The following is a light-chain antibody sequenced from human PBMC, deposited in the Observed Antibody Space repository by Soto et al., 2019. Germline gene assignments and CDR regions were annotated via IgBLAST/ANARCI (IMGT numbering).Light chain of an antibody. V-gene: IGKV1-39*01. CDR2: AAS. CDR3: QQSYSTPMST. Sequence: DIQMTQSPSSLSASVGDRVTITCRASQSISSYLNWYQQKPGKAPKLLIYAASSLQSGVPSRFSGSGSATDFTLTISSLQPEDFATYYCQQSYSTPMSTFGQGTKLEIK. CDR1: QSISSY. J-gene: IGKJ2*01.